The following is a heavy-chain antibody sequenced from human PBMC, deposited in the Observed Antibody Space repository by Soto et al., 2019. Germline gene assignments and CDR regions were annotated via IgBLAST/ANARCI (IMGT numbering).Heavy chain of an antibody. D-gene: IGHD6-19*01. J-gene: IGHJ4*02. V-gene: IGHV3-74*01. CDR2: INSDGSST. Sequence: EVQLVESGGGLVQPGGSLRLSCAASGFTFSSYWMHWVRQAPGKGLVWVSRINSDGSSTSYADSVKGRFTISRDNAKNTLYLQMNSLRAEDTAVYYCARDPGYRSVLYAWNFDYWGQGTLVTVSS. CDR3: ARDPGYRSVLYAWNFDY. CDR1: GFTFSSYW.